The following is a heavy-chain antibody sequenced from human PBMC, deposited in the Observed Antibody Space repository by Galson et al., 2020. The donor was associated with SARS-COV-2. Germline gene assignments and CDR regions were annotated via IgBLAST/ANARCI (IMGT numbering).Heavy chain of an antibody. Sequence: GESLKISCKASGYTFIKYGITWVRQAPGQGLEWMGWINNYNGNTNYAQNFQGRVTMTTDTSTTTAYMELRSLRSDDTAVYYCARDGSLEWLVYYFDYWGQGTLVTVSS. V-gene: IGHV1-18*01. D-gene: IGHD6-19*01. CDR2: INNYNGNT. CDR3: ARDGSLEWLVYYFDY. CDR1: GYTFIKYG. J-gene: IGHJ4*02.